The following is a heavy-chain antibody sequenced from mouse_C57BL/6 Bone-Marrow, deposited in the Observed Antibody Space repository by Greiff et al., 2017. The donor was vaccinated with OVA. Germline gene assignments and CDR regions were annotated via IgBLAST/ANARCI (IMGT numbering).Heavy chain of an antibody. CDR3: ARGGNYEDWYFDV. V-gene: IGHV1-69*01. CDR1: GYTFTSYW. J-gene: IGHJ1*03. CDR2: IDPSDSYT. D-gene: IGHD2-1*01. Sequence: QVQLQQSGAELVMPGASVKLSCKASGYTFTSYWMHWVKQRPGQGLEWIGEIDPSDSYTNYNQKFKGKSTLTVDKSSSTAYMQLSSLTSEDSAVYYCARGGNYEDWYFDVWGTGTTVTVSS.